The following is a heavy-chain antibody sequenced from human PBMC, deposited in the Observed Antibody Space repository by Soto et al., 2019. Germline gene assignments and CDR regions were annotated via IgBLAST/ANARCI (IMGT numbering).Heavy chain of an antibody. CDR3: ARGLVLRFLEWLSPFDY. J-gene: IGHJ4*02. CDR2: IIPIFGTA. CDR1: GGTFSSYA. Sequence: SVKVSCKASGGTFSSYAISWVRQAPGQGLEWMGGIIPIFGTANYAQKFQGRVTITADESTSTAYMELSSLRSEDTAVYYCARGLVLRFLEWLSPFDYWGQGTLVTVSS. V-gene: IGHV1-69*13. D-gene: IGHD3-3*01.